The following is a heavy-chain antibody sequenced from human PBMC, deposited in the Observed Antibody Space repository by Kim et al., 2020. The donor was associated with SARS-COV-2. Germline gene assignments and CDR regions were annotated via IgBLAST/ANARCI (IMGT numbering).Heavy chain of an antibody. D-gene: IGHD5-18*01. J-gene: IGHJ3*02. CDR1: GGTFSSYT. CDR3: ARESRMGYSYGPGAFDI. Sequence: SVKVSCKASGGTFSSYTISWVRQAPGQGLEWMGRIIPILGIANYAQKFQGRVTITADKSTSTAYMELSSLRSEDTAVYYCARESRMGYSYGPGAFDIWGQGTMVTVSS. V-gene: IGHV1-69*04. CDR2: IIPILGIA.